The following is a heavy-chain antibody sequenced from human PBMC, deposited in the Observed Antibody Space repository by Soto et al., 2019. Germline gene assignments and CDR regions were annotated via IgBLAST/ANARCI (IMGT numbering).Heavy chain of an antibody. CDR2: IRNKAASHTT. Sequence: EVQLVESGGGWVQPGGSLRLSCAASGFTFSAYYMDWVRQAPGKGLEWVGRIRNKAASHTTEYAASVKGRFTISRDDSKNSLYLQRNSLKSEDTAVYYCARGKNSFDRWGQGTLVTVSS. CDR3: ARGKNSFDR. J-gene: IGHJ4*02. CDR1: GFTFSAYY. V-gene: IGHV3-72*01.